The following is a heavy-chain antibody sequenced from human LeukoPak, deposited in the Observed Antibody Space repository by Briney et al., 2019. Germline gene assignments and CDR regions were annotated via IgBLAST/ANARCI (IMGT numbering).Heavy chain of an antibody. J-gene: IGHJ6*02. V-gene: IGHV1-8*01. CDR2: MNPNSGNT. CDR1: GHTFTSYD. Sequence: GASVKVSCKASGHTFTSYDINWVRQATGQGLEWMGWMNPNSGNTGYAQKFQGRVTMTRNTSISTAYMELSSLRSEDTAVYYCARGLSWTTGYYYYYGMDVWGQGTTVTVSS. CDR3: ARGLSWTTGYYYYYGMDV. D-gene: IGHD1-1*01.